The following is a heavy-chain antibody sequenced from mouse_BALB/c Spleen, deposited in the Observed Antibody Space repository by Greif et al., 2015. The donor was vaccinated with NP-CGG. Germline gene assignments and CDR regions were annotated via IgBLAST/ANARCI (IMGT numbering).Heavy chain of an antibody. CDR3: AIYDGYYYYATDY. Sequence: QVQLQQSGAELVKPGASVKLSCKASGYTFTSYWMHWVKQRPGQGLEWIGEINPSNGRTNYNEKFKSKATLTVDKSSSTAYMQLSSLTSEDSAVYYCAIYDGYYYYATDYWGQGTSVTVSS. CDR2: INPSNGRT. CDR1: GYTFTSYW. V-gene: IGHV1S81*02. J-gene: IGHJ4*01. D-gene: IGHD2-3*01.